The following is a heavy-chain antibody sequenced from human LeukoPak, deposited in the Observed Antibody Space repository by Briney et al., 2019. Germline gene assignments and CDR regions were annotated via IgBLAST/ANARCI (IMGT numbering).Heavy chain of an antibody. CDR1: GFTFSSYA. D-gene: IGHD6-6*01. V-gene: IGHV3-23*01. CDR2: ISGSGGSA. J-gene: IGHJ4*02. CDR3: AKVDSSASYFDY. Sequence: GGSLRLSCAASGFTFSSYAMSWVRQAPGKGLEWVSAISGSGGSAYYADSVKGRFTISRDNSKNTLYLQMNSLRAEDTAVYYCAKVDSSASYFDYWGQGTLVTVSS.